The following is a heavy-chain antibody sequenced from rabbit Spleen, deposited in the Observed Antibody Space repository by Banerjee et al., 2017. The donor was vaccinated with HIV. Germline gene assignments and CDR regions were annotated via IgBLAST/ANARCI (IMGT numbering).Heavy chain of an antibody. CDR1: GFTVSSYW. CDR3: ARDLGYFDL. CDR2: IDGDYSGTT. J-gene: IGHJ4*01. V-gene: IGHV1S40*01. Sequence: QSLEESGGDLVKPGASLTLTCTASGFTVSSYWMSWVRQAPGSGLEWIGIIDGDYSGTTYYASWAKGRFTISRSTSLNTVTLQMTSLTAADTATYFCARDLGYFDLWGPGHPRHRL.